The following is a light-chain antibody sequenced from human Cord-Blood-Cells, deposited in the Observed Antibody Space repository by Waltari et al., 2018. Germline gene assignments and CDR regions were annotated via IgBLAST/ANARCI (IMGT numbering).Light chain of an antibody. Sequence: EIVMTQSPATLSVFPGERATLSCRASQRGSSNLAWYQQKPGQAPRLLIYGASTRATGIPARFSGSGSGTEFTLTISSLQSEDFAVYYCQQYNNWPPMYTFGQGTKLEIK. CDR1: QRGSSN. CDR2: GAS. CDR3: QQYNNWPPMYT. V-gene: IGKV3-15*01. J-gene: IGKJ2*01.